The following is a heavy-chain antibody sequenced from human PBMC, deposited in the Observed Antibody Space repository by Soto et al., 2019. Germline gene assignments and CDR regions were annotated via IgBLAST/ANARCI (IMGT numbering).Heavy chain of an antibody. D-gene: IGHD2-8*01. J-gene: IGHJ3*02. CDR1: GGSISSGGYY. CDR2: IYYSGST. CDR3: AREPIVLMVYASYAFDI. V-gene: IGHV4-31*03. Sequence: SETLSLTYTVSGGSISSGGYYWSWIRQHPGKGLEWIGYIYYSGSTYYNPSLKSRVTISVDTSKNQFSMKLSSVTAADTAVYYCAREPIVLMVYASYAFDIWGQGTMVT.